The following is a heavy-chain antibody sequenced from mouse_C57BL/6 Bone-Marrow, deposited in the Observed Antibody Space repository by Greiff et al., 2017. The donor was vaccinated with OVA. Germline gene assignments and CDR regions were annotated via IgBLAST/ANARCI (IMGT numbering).Heavy chain of an antibody. V-gene: IGHV1-55*01. CDR1: GYTFTSYW. CDR3: ARSGRYYGSSYFDY. D-gene: IGHD1-1*01. J-gene: IGHJ2*01. Sequence: VQLQQPGAELVKPGASVKMSCKASGYTFTSYWITWVKQRPGQGLEWIGDIYPGSGSTNYNEKFKSKATLTVDTSSSTAYMQLSSLTSEDSAVYYCARSGRYYGSSYFDYWGQGTTLTVSS. CDR2: IYPGSGST.